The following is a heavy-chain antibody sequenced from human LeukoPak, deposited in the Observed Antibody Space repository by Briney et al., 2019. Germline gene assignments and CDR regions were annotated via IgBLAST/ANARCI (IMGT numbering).Heavy chain of an antibody. CDR2: ISGSGGST. CDR3: AIATTGRGAFGS. V-gene: IGHV3-23*01. D-gene: IGHD1-1*01. CDR1: GFTFSSYA. J-gene: IGHJ4*02. Sequence: GGSLRLSCVASGFTFSSYAMSWVRQAPGRGLEWVSVISGSGGSTYYADSVKGRFTISRDNSKNSLSLQMNSLTAEDTAIYYCAIATTGRGAFGSWGQGTLVSVSS.